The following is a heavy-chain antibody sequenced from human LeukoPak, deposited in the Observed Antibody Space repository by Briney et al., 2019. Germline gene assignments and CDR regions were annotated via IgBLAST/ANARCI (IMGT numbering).Heavy chain of an antibody. D-gene: IGHD1-1*01. J-gene: IGHJ4*02. CDR3: ARKTGTTGEAFDY. Sequence: EGSLRLSCAASGFTFSNFWMSWVRQAPGKGLEWVANIKVDGSEKYYVDSAKGRFTISRDNAENSLYLQMNSLRAEDTAVYYCARKTGTTGEAFDYWGQGTQVTVSS. CDR2: IKVDGSEK. CDR1: GFTFSNFW. V-gene: IGHV3-7*03.